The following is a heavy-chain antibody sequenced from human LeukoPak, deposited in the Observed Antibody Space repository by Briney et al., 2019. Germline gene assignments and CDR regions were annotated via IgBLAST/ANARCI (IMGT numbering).Heavy chain of an antibody. CDR2: ISSSSSYI. Sequence: GGSLRLSCAASGFTFSSYSMNWVRQAPGKGLEWVSSISSSSSYIYHADSVKGRFTISRDNAKNSLYLQMNSLRAEDTAVYYCARDLFLSGVMSPSDYWGQGTLVTVSS. D-gene: IGHD3-16*01. CDR1: GFTFSSYS. V-gene: IGHV3-21*01. J-gene: IGHJ4*02. CDR3: ARDLFLSGVMSPSDY.